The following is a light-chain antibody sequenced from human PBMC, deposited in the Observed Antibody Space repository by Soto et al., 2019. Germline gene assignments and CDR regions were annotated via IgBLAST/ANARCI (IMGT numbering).Light chain of an antibody. J-gene: IGKJ5*01. CDR1: QSVSDN. CDR3: QQYNSWPIT. V-gene: IGKV3-15*01. CDR2: RAS. Sequence: EVLMTQSPDTLYVSPGERVTLSCSGSQSVSDNLAWYQQKPGQGPRLLVYRASTRTLGIPARFSGSESGTEFTLTISSLQSEDFAVYYCQQYNSWPITFGQGTRLEIK.